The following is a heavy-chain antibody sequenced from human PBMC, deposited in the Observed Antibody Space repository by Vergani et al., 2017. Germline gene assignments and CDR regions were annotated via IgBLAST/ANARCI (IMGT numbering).Heavy chain of an antibody. D-gene: IGHD3-10*01. V-gene: IGHV3-66*02. CDR1: GSTVSGNY. J-gene: IGHJ5*02. Sequence: ELQLVESGGGLVQPGWSLRLSCEASGSTVSGNYMTWVRQAPGKGLEWVSHIYSGDETYYSDSVKGRVTIYIDTSKNTLHLQINNLRVEDTAVYYCAGGNYYGSGTYVDPLGQGTLVTVSS. CDR3: AGGNYYGSGTYVDP. CDR2: IYSGDET.